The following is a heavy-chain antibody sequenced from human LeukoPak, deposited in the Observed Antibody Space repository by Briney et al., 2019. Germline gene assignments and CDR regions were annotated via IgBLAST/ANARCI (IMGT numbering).Heavy chain of an antibody. CDR1: GASISSGYW. Sequence: SGTLSLTCAVSGASISSGYWWSWVRQAPGKGLEWIGEIYHSGSTNHNPSLKSRVTISVHTSKNQLALQLNSVTAADTAVYYCARTIVGSTDYFDYWGQGTLVIVSS. CDR2: IYHSGST. D-gene: IGHD1-26*01. CDR3: ARTIVGSTDYFDY. V-gene: IGHV4-4*02. J-gene: IGHJ4*02.